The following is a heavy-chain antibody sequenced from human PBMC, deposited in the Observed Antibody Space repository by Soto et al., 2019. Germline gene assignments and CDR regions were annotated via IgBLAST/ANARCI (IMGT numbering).Heavy chain of an antibody. Sequence: GGALRLSCAASGLIFSSYAMNWGRQAPGKGLEWVSAISGSGGSTYYADSVKGRFTISRDNSKNTLYLQMNSLRAEDTAVYFCAKSPSVVLVPSTLGGNNWFDPWGQGTLVSVSS. CDR2: ISGSGGST. CDR1: GLIFSSYA. V-gene: IGHV3-23*01. D-gene: IGHD2-15*01. CDR3: AKSPSVVLVPSTLGGNNWFDP. J-gene: IGHJ5*02.